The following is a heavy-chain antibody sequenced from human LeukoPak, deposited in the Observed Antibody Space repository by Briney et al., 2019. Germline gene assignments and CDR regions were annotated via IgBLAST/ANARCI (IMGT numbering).Heavy chain of an antibody. J-gene: IGHJ4*02. V-gene: IGHV1-2*02. CDR3: AREPEPPKY. D-gene: IGHD1-14*01. Sequence: ASVKVSCKASGYIFTDYYIHWVRQAPGQGLEWLGWIVPNNADTTYAQKFQGRVTLTRDTSNRTVYMKLDNLKSDDTAVYYCAREPEPPKYRGQGTLVTVSS. CDR2: IVPNNADT. CDR1: GYIFTDYY.